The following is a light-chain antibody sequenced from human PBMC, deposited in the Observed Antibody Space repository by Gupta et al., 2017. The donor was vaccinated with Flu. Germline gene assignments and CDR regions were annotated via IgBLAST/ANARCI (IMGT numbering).Light chain of an antibody. CDR2: YAS. J-gene: IGKJ1*01. CDR1: QNIGSS. Sequence: EIVLTQSPDFQSVTPKEKVTITCRASQNIGSSIHWYQQKADQSPRLLIKYASQSFSGVPSRFSGSVSGTDFTLTIKGLEAEDAATYFCHQSSSLPRTFGQGTKVEIK. CDR3: HQSSSLPRT. V-gene: IGKV6-21*01.